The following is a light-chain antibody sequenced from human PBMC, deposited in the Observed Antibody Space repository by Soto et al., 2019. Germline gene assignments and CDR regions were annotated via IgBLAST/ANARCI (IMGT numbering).Light chain of an antibody. CDR3: SSYAGSNNFV. J-gene: IGLJ1*01. V-gene: IGLV2-14*01. CDR1: SSDVGAYTS. Sequence: QSALTQPASVSGSPGQSNTISCTGSSSDVGAYTSVSWYQQHPGKAPKLMIYEVSNWPSGVSRRFSGSKSGNTASLTIFGLQAEDEAHYYCSSYAGSNNFVFGTGTKVTVL. CDR2: EVS.